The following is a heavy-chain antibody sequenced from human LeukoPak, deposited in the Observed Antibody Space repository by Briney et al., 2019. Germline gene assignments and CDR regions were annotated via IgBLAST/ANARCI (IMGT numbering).Heavy chain of an antibody. Sequence: GGSLRLSCAASGFTFSSYSMNWVRQAPGKGLEWVSSISSSSSYIYYADSVKGRFTISRDNAKNSLYLQMNSLRAEDTAVYYCTAEYDSSGFLGYWGQGTLVTVSS. J-gene: IGHJ4*02. CDR1: GFTFSSYS. CDR3: TAEYDSSGFLGY. CDR2: ISSSSSYI. D-gene: IGHD3-22*01. V-gene: IGHV3-21*01.